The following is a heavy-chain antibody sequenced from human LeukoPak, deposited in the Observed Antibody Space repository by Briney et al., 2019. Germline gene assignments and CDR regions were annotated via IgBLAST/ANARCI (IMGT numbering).Heavy chain of an antibody. V-gene: IGHV4-34*01. CDR2: INHTGGT. CDR1: GGSFSDYY. D-gene: IGHD3-3*01. Sequence: PSETLSLTCAVYGGSFSDYYWSWIRQPPGKGLEWIGEINHTGGTNYNPSLKSRATISLDTSKNQFSLKLSSVTAADTAVYYCARALPSITIFGVVIIEGFDYWGQGTLVTVSS. CDR3: ARALPSITIFGVVIIEGFDY. J-gene: IGHJ4*02.